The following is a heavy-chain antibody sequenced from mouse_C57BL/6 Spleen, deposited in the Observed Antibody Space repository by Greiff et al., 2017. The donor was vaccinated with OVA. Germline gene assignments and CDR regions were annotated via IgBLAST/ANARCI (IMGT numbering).Heavy chain of an antibody. D-gene: IGHD2-4*01. CDR1: GFTFSSYT. J-gene: IGHJ1*03. CDR3: ARQGYYDNYWCFDD. CDR2: ISGGGGNP. V-gene: IGHV5-9*01. Sequence: EVKLVESGGGLVKPGGSLKLSCAASGFTFSSYTMSWVRQTPEKRLEWVATISGGGGNPYYPDSVKGRFTISIANVKNTLYLQMSSLRSEDTALYYCARQGYYDNYWCFDDWGTGTTVTVSS.